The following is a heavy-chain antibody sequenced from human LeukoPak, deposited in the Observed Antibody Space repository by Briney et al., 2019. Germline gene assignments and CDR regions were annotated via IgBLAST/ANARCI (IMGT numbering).Heavy chain of an antibody. CDR2: INPNSGAT. J-gene: IGHJ5*02. D-gene: IGHD1-26*01. Sequence: ASVKVSCKASGYTFTGHYIHWLRQAPGQGVEWMGWINPNSGATKSAQTFQGRVTLTRDTSITTAYMELRRLTSDDTAIYYCAREITPVGGSPLIWFDPWGQGTLVTVSS. CDR3: AREITPVGGSPLIWFDP. V-gene: IGHV1-2*02. CDR1: GYTFTGHY.